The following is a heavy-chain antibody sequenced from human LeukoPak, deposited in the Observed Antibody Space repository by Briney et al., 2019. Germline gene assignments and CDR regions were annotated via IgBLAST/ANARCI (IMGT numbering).Heavy chain of an antibody. CDR3: ARDHRRAYTVYDMPED. Sequence: ASVKVSCKASGYTFADHYINWVGQAPGQGLEWMGWLNPITGATRYAQKFQGRLILTRDTSISTAYMDLSRLKSDDTAVYYCARDHRRAYTVYDMPEDWGQGTLVTVSS. CDR2: LNPITGAT. V-gene: IGHV1-2*02. D-gene: IGHD5/OR15-5a*01. J-gene: IGHJ4*02. CDR1: GYTFADHY.